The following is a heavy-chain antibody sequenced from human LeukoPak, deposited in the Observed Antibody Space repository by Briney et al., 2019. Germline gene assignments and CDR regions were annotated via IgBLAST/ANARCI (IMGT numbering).Heavy chain of an antibody. D-gene: IGHD5-18*01. CDR1: GGSISSYY. CDR2: VYYSGIT. V-gene: IGHV4-59*01. Sequence: SETLSLTCTVSGGSISSYYWSWIRQSPGKGLEWIGYVYYSGITTYNPSLKSRVTISVDTSKNQFSLKLSSVTAADTAVYYCARGMDTFYFDYSGQGTLVTVSS. J-gene: IGHJ4*02. CDR3: ARGMDTFYFDY.